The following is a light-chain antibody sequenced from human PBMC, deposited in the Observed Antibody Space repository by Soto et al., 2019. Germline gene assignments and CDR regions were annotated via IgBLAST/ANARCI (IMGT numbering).Light chain of an antibody. J-gene: IGKJ1*01. V-gene: IGKV1-5*01. Sequence: DIQMTQSPSTLSASVGDRVTITCRASQSISSWLAWYQQKPGKAPKLLIYDASSLESGVPSRFSGSGTGTEFPLTISSLQPYYFATYFWQKYNCFPWTFGQGTKVEIK. CDR3: QKYNCFPWT. CDR2: DAS. CDR1: QSISSW.